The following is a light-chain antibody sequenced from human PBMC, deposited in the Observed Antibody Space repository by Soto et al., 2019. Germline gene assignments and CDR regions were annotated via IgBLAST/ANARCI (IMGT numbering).Light chain of an antibody. J-gene: IGKJ5*01. Sequence: EIVMTQSPATLSVSPGERATLSCRASQSIGSNLAWYQQKPGQSPRLLIYGASTRATGLPARFSGSGSGTEFTLTISSLQSEDFALYYCQQYNNWPITFGQETRLEIK. CDR1: QSIGSN. V-gene: IGKV3-15*01. CDR2: GAS. CDR3: QQYNNWPIT.